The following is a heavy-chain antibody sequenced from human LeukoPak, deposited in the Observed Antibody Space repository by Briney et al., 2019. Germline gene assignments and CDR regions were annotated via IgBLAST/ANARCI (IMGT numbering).Heavy chain of an antibody. Sequence: PGGSLILSCVASGFTFSSHWMNWVRQAPGKGPEWVANIKQDGSGKYYVDSVKGRFTISRDNAKKSLYLQMNSLRTEDTAVYYCARDSDYIDGVNFDYWGQGTPVTVSS. CDR2: IKQDGSGK. D-gene: IGHD4-11*01. J-gene: IGHJ4*02. CDR1: GFTFSSHW. V-gene: IGHV3-7*01. CDR3: ARDSDYIDGVNFDY.